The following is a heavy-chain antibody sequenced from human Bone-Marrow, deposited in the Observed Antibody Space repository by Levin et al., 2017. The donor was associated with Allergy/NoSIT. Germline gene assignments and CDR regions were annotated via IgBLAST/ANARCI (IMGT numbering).Heavy chain of an antibody. CDR1: GDSVRTVDHY. V-gene: IGHV4-31*11. J-gene: IGHJ4*02. Sequence: PSETLSLTCVVSGDSVRTVDHYWNWIRQTPGKGLEWIGNIFHSGTTHYNPSLRRRVTLSVDTSKNEISLRLYSVTAADTAVYYCARDRAYGDIHFFFDFWGQGHLVTVSS. CDR2: IFHSGTT. D-gene: IGHD4-17*01. CDR3: ARDRAYGDIHFFFDF.